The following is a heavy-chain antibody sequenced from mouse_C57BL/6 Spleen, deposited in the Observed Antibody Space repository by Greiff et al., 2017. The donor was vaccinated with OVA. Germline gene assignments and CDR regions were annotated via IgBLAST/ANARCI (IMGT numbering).Heavy chain of an antibody. Sequence: QVQLQQSGAELVRPGASVTLSCKASGYTFTDYEMHWVKQTPVHGLEWIGAIDPETGGTAYNQKFKGKAILTADKSSSTAYMELRSLTSEDSAVYYCTGTSTGTGDYFDYWGQGTTLTVSS. V-gene: IGHV1-15*01. J-gene: IGHJ2*01. CDR1: GYTFTDYE. D-gene: IGHD4-1*02. CDR2: IDPETGGT. CDR3: TGTSTGTGDYFDY.